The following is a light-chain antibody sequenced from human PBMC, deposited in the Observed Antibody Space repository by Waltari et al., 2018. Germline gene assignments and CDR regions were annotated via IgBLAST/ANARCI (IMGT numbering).Light chain of an antibody. J-gene: IGKJ1*01. Sequence: DIVMTQSPDSLAVSLGERATIHCKSSPSLLYSSHNKNSLAWYQHKPGQPPKLLIYWASTRESGVPDRFSGSGSGTDFTLTISSLQAADVAVYYCQQYYSHPRTFGQGTKVEIK. CDR1: PSLLYSSHNKNS. V-gene: IGKV4-1*01. CDR2: WAS. CDR3: QQYYSHPRT.